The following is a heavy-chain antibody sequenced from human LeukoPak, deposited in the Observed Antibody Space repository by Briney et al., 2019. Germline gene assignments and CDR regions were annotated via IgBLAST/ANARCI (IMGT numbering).Heavy chain of an antibody. D-gene: IGHD3-10*01. CDR1: GYTFTSYY. V-gene: IGHV1-46*01. Sequence: ASVKVSCKASGYTFTSYYMHWVRQAPGQGLEWMGIVNPSGGSTSYAQKFQGRVTMTRDTSTSTVYMELSSLRSEDTAVYYCARDGWYGSGSYYLSWFDPWGQGTLVTVSS. CDR2: VNPSGGST. CDR3: ARDGWYGSGSYYLSWFDP. J-gene: IGHJ5*02.